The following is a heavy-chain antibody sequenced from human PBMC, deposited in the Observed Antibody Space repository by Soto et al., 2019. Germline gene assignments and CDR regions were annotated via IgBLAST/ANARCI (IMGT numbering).Heavy chain of an antibody. V-gene: IGHV3-64D*06. Sequence: GGSLRLSCSVFGFTFSSYAMHWVRQAPGKGLQYVSSISNNGGSTYYADSVKGRFTISRDNSKNTLYLQMSSLRVEDTAVYYCVKDRYIDYWGQGTLVTVSS. CDR2: ISNNGGST. J-gene: IGHJ4*02. CDR1: GFTFSSYA. CDR3: VKDRYIDY.